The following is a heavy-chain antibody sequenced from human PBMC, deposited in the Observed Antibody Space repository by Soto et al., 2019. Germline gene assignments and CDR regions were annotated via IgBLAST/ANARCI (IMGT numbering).Heavy chain of an antibody. V-gene: IGHV4-39*01. CDR2: IYYSGST. J-gene: IGHJ4*02. CDR1: GGSISSSSYY. D-gene: IGHD6-13*01. Sequence: QLQLQESGPGLVKPSETLSLTCTVSGGSISSSSYYWGWIRQPPGKGLEWIGSIYYSGSTYYNPSLESRVTISVDTSKNQFSLKLSSVTAADTAVYYCARGSGVVAAAVSFDYWGQGTLVTVSS. CDR3: ARGSGVVAAAVSFDY.